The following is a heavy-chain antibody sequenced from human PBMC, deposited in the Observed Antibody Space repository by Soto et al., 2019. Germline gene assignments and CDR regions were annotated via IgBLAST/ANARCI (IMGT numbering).Heavy chain of an antibody. CDR1: CGSFSGYY. Sequence: SETLSLTCAVYCGSFSGYYWSWIRQPPGKGLEWIGEINHSGSTNYNPSLKSRVTISVDTSKNQFSLKLSSVTAADTAVYYCASPVWQHYSNRFYPWGQGTLVTVS. CDR3: ASPVWQHYSNRFYP. D-gene: IGHD6-13*01. J-gene: IGHJ5*02. CDR2: INHSGST. V-gene: IGHV4-34*01.